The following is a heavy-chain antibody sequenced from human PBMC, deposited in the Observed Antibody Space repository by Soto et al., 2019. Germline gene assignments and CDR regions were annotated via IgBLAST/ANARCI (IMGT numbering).Heavy chain of an antibody. CDR3: ARVGAPYCSGGSCYSAYYYYGMDV. Sequence: VQLVESGGGVVQPGRSLRLSCAASGFTFSSYGMHWVRQAPGKGLEWVAVIWYDGSNKYYADSVKGRFTISRDNSKNTLYLQMNSLRAEDTAVYYCARVGAPYCSGGSCYSAYYYYGMDVWGQGTTVTVSS. CDR2: IWYDGSNK. J-gene: IGHJ6*02. V-gene: IGHV3-33*01. D-gene: IGHD2-15*01. CDR1: GFTFSSYG.